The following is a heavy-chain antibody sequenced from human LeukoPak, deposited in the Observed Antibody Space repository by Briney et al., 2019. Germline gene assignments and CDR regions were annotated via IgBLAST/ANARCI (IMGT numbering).Heavy chain of an antibody. Sequence: GGSLRLSCGASGFTFSSHGMNWVRQAPGKVLEWVSSIRSGSTYTYYADSVRGRFTISRDNAKNSLYLQIISLRAEDTAVYYCARVGYSGYETFDYWGQGTLVTVSS. CDR1: GFTFSSHG. J-gene: IGHJ4*02. D-gene: IGHD5-12*01. CDR2: IRSGSTYT. V-gene: IGHV3-21*01. CDR3: ARVGYSGYETFDY.